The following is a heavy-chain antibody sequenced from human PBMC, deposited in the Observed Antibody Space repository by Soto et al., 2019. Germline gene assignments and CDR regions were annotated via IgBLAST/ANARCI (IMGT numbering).Heavy chain of an antibody. V-gene: IGHV3-73*01. Sequence: EVQLVESGGGLVQPGGSLTLSCAASGFTFSDAALHWVRQAPGKGLEWVGRIRSRDKNYATSYAASVNGRFTISRDDSKKSAFLQMNSLKTEDTAVYYCPRQLIDYWGQGTLVTVSS. CDR3: PRQLIDY. J-gene: IGHJ4*02. CDR1: GFTFSDAA. CDR2: IRSRDKNYAT.